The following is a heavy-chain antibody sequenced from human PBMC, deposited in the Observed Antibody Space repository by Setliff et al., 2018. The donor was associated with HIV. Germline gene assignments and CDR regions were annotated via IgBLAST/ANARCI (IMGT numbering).Heavy chain of an antibody. D-gene: IGHD1-26*01. V-gene: IGHV4-39*07. Sequence: SETLSLTCTVSGGPITTSTYYWGWIRQPPGKGLEYIGNIYQSGTTYYNSSLASRVTMSLDASKNQFSLKLNSVTAADTAVYYWEAATVGEAGYYGIDVWGPGTTVTVSS. CDR1: GGPITTSTYY. J-gene: IGHJ6*02. CDR2: IYQSGTT. CDR3: EAATVGEAGYYGIDV.